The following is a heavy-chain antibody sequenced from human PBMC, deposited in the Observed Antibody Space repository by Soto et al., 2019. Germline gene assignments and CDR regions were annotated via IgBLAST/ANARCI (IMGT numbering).Heavy chain of an antibody. V-gene: IGHV1-18*01. CDR2: ISAHNGNT. CDR1: GYAFTTYG. J-gene: IGHJ4*02. CDR3: ARGRDGDY. D-gene: IGHD6-6*01. Sequence: QVHLVQSGAEVKKPGASVKVSCKGSGYAFTTYGITWVRQAPGQGLEWMGWISAHNGNTNYAQKLQGRVTVTRDTSTSTAYRELRIRRGVWTAVYFCARGRDGDYWGQGAVVTVSS.